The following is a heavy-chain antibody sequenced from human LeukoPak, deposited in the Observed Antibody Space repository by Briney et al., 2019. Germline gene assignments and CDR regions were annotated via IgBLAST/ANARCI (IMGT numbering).Heavy chain of an antibody. J-gene: IGHJ3*02. CDR1: GFTFSSYG. Sequence: GGSLRLSCAASGFTFSSYGMHWVRQAPGKGLEWVAFIRYDGNNKYYADSVKGRFTISRDNSKNTLYLQMNSLRVEDTAVYYCAKANGWELRTSAFDIWGQGTMVTISS. CDR3: AKANGWELRTSAFDI. CDR2: IRYDGNNK. D-gene: IGHD1-26*01. V-gene: IGHV3-30*02.